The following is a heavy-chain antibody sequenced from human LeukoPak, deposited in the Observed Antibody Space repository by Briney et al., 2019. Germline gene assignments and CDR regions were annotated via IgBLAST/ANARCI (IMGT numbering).Heavy chain of an antibody. CDR3: ARHYDILTGYTPWYFDL. CDR2: IYYSGST. CDR1: GGSISSGF. D-gene: IGHD3-9*01. V-gene: IGHV4-59*04. Sequence: PSETLSLTCTVSGGSISSGFWSWIRQPPGKGLEWIGSIYYSGSTYYNPSLKSRVTMSVDTSKNQFSLKLTSVTAADTAVFYCARHYDILTGYTPWYFDLWGRGTLVTVSS. J-gene: IGHJ2*01.